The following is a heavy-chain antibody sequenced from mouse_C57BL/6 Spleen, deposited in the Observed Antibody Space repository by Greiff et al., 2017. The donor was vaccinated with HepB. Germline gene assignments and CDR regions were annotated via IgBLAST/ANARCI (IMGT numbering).Heavy chain of an antibody. D-gene: IGHD2-3*01. CDR3: ARPDDDYYEFAY. CDR1: GYTFTSYW. V-gene: IGHV1-64*01. Sequence: QVQLQQPGAELVKPGASVKLSCKASGYTFTSYWMHWVKQRPGQGLEWIGMIHPNSGNTNYNEKFKSKATLTVDKSSSTAYMQLSSLTSEDSAVYYCARPDDDYYEFAYWGKGTLVTVSA. J-gene: IGHJ3*01. CDR2: IHPNSGNT.